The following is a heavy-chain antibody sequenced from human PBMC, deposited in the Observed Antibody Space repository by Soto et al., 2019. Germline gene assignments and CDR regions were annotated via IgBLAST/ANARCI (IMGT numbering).Heavy chain of an antibody. J-gene: IGHJ3*02. Sequence: QVQLVESGGGVVQPGRSLRLSCVASGFTFSSYGMHWVRQAPGKGLEWVAVIWYDGSNKYYADSVKGRFTISRDNSKNTLYLQMNSLRAEDTAVYYCARDAPSRIAAAGNAFDIWGQGTMVTVSS. CDR2: IWYDGSNK. CDR1: GFTFSSYG. V-gene: IGHV3-33*01. CDR3: ARDAPSRIAAAGNAFDI. D-gene: IGHD6-13*01.